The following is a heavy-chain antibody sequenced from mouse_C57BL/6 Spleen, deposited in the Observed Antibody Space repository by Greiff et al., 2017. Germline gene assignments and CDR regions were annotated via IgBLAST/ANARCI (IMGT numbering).Heavy chain of an antibody. D-gene: IGHD1-1*01. Sequence: QVQLQQPGAELVRPGTSVKLSCKASGYTFTSYWMHWVKQRPGQGLEWIGVIDPSDSYTNYNQKFKGKATLTVDTSSSTAYMQLSSLTSEDSAVYYCARGYYGSRPHYYAMDYWGQGTSVTVSS. CDR2: IDPSDSYT. CDR1: GYTFTSYW. CDR3: ARGYYGSRPHYYAMDY. V-gene: IGHV1-59*01. J-gene: IGHJ4*01.